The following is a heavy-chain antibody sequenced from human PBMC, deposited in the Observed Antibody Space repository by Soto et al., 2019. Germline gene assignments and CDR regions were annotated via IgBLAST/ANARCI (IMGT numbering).Heavy chain of an antibody. V-gene: IGHV1-46*01. Sequence: ASLKVSCNSSGSTFTSYYMHCVRHSPGQGLEWMGIINPSGGSTSYAQKFQGRVTMTRDTSTSTVYMELSSLRSEDTAVYYCARDSAPAAGFDYWGQGTLVTVSS. CDR2: INPSGGST. D-gene: IGHD6-13*01. CDR1: GSTFTSYY. J-gene: IGHJ4*02. CDR3: ARDSAPAAGFDY.